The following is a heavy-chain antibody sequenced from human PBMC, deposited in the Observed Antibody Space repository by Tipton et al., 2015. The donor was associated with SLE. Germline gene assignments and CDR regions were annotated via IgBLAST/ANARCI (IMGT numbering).Heavy chain of an antibody. CDR2: ITSDGSST. D-gene: IGHD1-26*01. CDR1: GFTIGDYW. CDR3: AKLLSGGLIMVDY. J-gene: IGHJ4*02. Sequence: EASGFTIGDYWMFWVRQVPGKGLLWVAVITSDGSSTTYADSVRGRFTISRDNAKNTLYLQMNSLRAEDTAVYYCAKLLSGGLIMVDYWGQGTLVTVSS. V-gene: IGHV3-74*01.